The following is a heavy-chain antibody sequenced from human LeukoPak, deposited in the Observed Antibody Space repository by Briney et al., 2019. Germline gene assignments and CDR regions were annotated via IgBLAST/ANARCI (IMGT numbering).Heavy chain of an antibody. CDR2: INHSGST. J-gene: IGHJ4*02. Sequence: SETLSLTCAVYGGSFSGYYWSWIRQPPGKGLEWIGEINHSGSTNYNPSLKSRVTISVDTSKNQFSLKLSSVTAADTAVYYCARGIAAAGTSLDYWGQGTLVTVSS. CDR1: GGSFSGYY. V-gene: IGHV4-34*01. CDR3: ARGIAAAGTSLDY. D-gene: IGHD6-13*01.